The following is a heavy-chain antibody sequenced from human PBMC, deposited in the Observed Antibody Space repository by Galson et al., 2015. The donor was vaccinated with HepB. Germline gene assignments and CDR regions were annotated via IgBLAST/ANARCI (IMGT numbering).Heavy chain of an antibody. V-gene: IGHV3-30*02. Sequence: SLRLSCAASGFTFSSYGMHWVRQAPGMGLEWVAFIRYDGSNKYYADSVKGRFTISRDNSKNTLYLQMNSLRAEDTAVYYCAKEHSGYDYPYYFDYWGQGTLVTVSS. CDR2: IRYDGSNK. J-gene: IGHJ4*02. CDR1: GFTFSSYG. CDR3: AKEHSGYDYPYYFDY. D-gene: IGHD5-12*01.